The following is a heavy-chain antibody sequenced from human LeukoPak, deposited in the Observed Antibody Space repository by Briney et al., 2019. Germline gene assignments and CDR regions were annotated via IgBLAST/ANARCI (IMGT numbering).Heavy chain of an antibody. J-gene: IGHJ4*02. Sequence: PGGSRRLSCAVSGITFGSYWMPWVRQDPGRGLLWVSRINTQGTYTNYADSVKGRFTISRDNAKNTLYLQMSSLRADDTAVYYCVIDLGDYNDFWGQGTLVSVSS. CDR1: GITFGSYW. CDR2: INTQGTYT. CDR3: VIDLGDYNDF. V-gene: IGHV3-74*01. D-gene: IGHD2-15*01.